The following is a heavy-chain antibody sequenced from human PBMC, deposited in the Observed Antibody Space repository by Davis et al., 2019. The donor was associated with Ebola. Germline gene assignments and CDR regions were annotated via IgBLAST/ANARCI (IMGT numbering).Heavy chain of an antibody. D-gene: IGHD2-15*01. CDR3: AAGWQYPGA. V-gene: IGHV3-7*01. CDR1: GFTFSSYY. Sequence: GASLKISCVVSGFTFSSYYMTWVRQAPGKGLEWVASIKEDGSAKYYVDSVRGRFTISRDNAKNSLDLQMNSLRAEDAAVYFCAAGWQYPGAWGQGILVTVSS. J-gene: IGHJ5*02. CDR2: IKEDGSAK.